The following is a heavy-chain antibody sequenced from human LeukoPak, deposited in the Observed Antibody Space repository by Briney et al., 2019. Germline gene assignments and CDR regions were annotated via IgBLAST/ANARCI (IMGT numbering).Heavy chain of an antibody. CDR2: INHSGST. CDR3: ARGPPQFCSSTSCYAGAFYYYYYMDV. CDR1: GGSFSGYY. D-gene: IGHD2-2*01. V-gene: IGHV4-34*01. Sequence: PSETLSLTCAVYGGSFSGYYWIWIRQPPGKGLEWIGEINHSGSTNYNPSLKSRVTISVDTSKNQFSLKLSSVTAADTAVYYCARGPPQFCSSTSCYAGAFYYYYYMDVWGKGTTVTVSS. J-gene: IGHJ6*03.